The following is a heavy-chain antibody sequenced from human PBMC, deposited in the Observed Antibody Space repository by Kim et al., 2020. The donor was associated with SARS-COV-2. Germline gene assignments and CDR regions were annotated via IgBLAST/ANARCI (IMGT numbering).Heavy chain of an antibody. V-gene: IGHV4-34*01. CDR3: ARDRFDTIFGVVIIGAFDI. Sequence: SRVTISGDTSKNQFSLKLSSGTAADTAVYYCARDRFDTIFGVVIIGAFDIWGQGTMVTVSS. D-gene: IGHD3-3*01. J-gene: IGHJ3*02.